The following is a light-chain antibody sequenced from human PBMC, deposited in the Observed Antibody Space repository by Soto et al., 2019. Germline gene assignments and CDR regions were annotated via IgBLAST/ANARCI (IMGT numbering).Light chain of an antibody. V-gene: IGKV3-15*01. J-gene: IGKJ1*01. CDR2: GAS. CDR1: QSVSSN. Sequence: EIVMTQSPATLSVSPGERATLFCRASQSVSSNLAWYQRKPGQVPRLLFSGASTRAIGVPARFSGSGSGTEFTLTISSLQSEDVAVYYCQQYNNWPPTFGQGTKVEIK. CDR3: QQYNNWPPT.